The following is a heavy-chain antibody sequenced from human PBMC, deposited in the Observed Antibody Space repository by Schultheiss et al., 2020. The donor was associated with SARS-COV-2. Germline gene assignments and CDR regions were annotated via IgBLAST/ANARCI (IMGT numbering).Heavy chain of an antibody. CDR1: GGSFSGYY. CDR2: INHSGST. D-gene: IGHD3-3*01. Sequence: SETLSLTCAVYGGSFSGYYWSWIRQPPGKGLEWIGEINHSGSTNYNPSLKSRVTISVDTSKNQFSLKLGSVTAADTAVYYCARVYYDFWSGYQLDYWGQGTLVTVSS. V-gene: IGHV4-34*01. J-gene: IGHJ4*02. CDR3: ARVYYDFWSGYQLDY.